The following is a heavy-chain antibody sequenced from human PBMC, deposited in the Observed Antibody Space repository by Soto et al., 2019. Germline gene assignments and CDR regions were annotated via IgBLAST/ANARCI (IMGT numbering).Heavy chain of an antibody. J-gene: IGHJ4*02. CDR1: GYTFTSYG. V-gene: IGHV1-18*04. CDR2: ISAYNGNT. CDR3: AMVAYCTNCVCSILGGTNDY. D-gene: IGHD2-8*01. Sequence: QVQLVQSGAEVKKPGASVKVSCKASGYTFTSYGISWVRQAPGQGLEWMGWISAYNGNTNYAQKLQGRVTMTTDTSRSTAYMELRRLRSYATAVYYCAMVAYCTNCVCSILGGTNDYWGQGTLVTVSS.